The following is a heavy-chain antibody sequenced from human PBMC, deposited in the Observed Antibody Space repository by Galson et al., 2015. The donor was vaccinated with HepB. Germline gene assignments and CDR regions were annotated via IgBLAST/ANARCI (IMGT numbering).Heavy chain of an antibody. V-gene: IGHV4-4*07. J-gene: IGHJ4*02. Sequence: SETLSLTCSVSGGSISSYYWSWIRQPAGKGLEWIGRIDSSGSTDYNPSLKGRVTMSVDTAKKQFSLKVSSVTAADTAVYYCARSYTYDVLTGYHYYFDYWGQGTLVTVSS. CDR3: ARSYTYDVLTGYHYYFDY. D-gene: IGHD3-9*01. CDR2: IDSSGST. CDR1: GGSISSYY.